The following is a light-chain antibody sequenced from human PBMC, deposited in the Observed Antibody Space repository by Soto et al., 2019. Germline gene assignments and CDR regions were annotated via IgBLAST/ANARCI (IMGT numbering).Light chain of an antibody. Sequence: QSALTQPASVSGSPGQSITISCTGTSSDVGGYNYVSWYQQHPGKVPKLIIYEVSNRPSGISNRFSGSKSGNTASLTISGLQAEDEADYFCSSYTSTSTLYVFGTGTKVTVL. J-gene: IGLJ1*01. CDR1: SSDVGGYNY. CDR3: SSYTSTSTLYV. V-gene: IGLV2-14*01. CDR2: EVS.